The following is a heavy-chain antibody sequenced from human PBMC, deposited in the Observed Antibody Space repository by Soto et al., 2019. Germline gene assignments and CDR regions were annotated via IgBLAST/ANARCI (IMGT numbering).Heavy chain of an antibody. CDR2: IIPILGIA. V-gene: IGHV1-69*04. D-gene: IGHD4-17*01. Sequence: ASVKVSCKASGGTFSSYTISWVRQAPGQGLEWMGRIIPILGIANYAQKFQGRVTITADKSTSTAYMELSSLRSEDTAAYYCAREIRDLRAFDIWGQGTMVTVSS. CDR3: AREIRDLRAFDI. CDR1: GGTFSSYT. J-gene: IGHJ3*02.